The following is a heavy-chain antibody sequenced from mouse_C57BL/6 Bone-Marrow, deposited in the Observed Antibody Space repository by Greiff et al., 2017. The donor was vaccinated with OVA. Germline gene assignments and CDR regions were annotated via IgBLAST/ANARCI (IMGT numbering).Heavy chain of an antibody. CDR2: ISDGGSYT. J-gene: IGHJ2*01. CDR3: ARPYFLNFDY. Sequence: EVHLVESGGGLVKPGGSLKLSCAASGFTFSSYAMSWVRQTPEKRLEWVATISDGGSYTYYPDNVKGRFTISRDNAKNNLYLQMSHLKSEDTAMYYCARPYFLNFDYWGQGTTLTVSS. CDR1: GFTFSSYA. D-gene: IGHD2-10*01. V-gene: IGHV5-4*01.